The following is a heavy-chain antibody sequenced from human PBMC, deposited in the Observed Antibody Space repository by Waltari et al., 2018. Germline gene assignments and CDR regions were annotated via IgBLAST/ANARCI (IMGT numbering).Heavy chain of an antibody. CDR3: ARGDYGDYD. V-gene: IGHV3-30*01. J-gene: IGHJ4*02. Sequence: QVQLVESGGGVVQPGRSLRLSCAASGFTFSSPAMHWVRQAPGKGLGWGAVISSDGRNKYYVDSVKGRFTISRDNSKNTLYLQMNSLRAEDTAVYYCARGDYGDYDWGQGTLVTVSS. CDR1: GFTFSSPA. CDR2: ISSDGRNK. D-gene: IGHD4-17*01.